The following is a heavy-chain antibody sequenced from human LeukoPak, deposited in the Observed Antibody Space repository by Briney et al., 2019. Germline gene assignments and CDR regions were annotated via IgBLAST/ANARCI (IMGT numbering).Heavy chain of an antibody. CDR1: AASIITYF. V-gene: IGHV4-59*01. J-gene: IGHJ4*02. Sequence: PSETLSLTCTVSAASIITYFWTWIRQPPGKGLEWIGYVYYSGSTNYNPSLKSRVTISLDTSKNQFSLKLSSVTAADTAVYYCARDLYRYCSGSGCRQFDYWGQGTLVTVSS. CDR2: VYYSGST. D-gene: IGHD2-15*01. CDR3: ARDLYRYCSGSGCRQFDY.